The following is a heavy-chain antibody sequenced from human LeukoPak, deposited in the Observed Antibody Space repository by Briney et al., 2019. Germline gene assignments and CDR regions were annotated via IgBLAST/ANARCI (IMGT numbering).Heavy chain of an antibody. CDR1: GASISGSDYY. Sequence: SETLSLTCTVSGASISGSDYYWSWIRQPPGKALEWIGYIYHSGSTYYSPSLKSRVTISLDRSENQFSLRLTSVTAADTAVFYCARDLSTVTTQGAFDIWGQGTMVTVSS. CDR3: ARDLSTVTTQGAFDI. J-gene: IGHJ3*02. D-gene: IGHD4-17*01. CDR2: IYHSGST. V-gene: IGHV4-30-2*01.